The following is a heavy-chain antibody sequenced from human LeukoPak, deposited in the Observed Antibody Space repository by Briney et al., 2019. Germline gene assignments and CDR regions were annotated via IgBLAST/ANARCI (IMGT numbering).Heavy chain of an antibody. CDR3: ARPGPRITMVRVPSYGMDV. CDR1: GFTFSNYS. CDR2: ISSSSSTI. J-gene: IGHJ6*02. Sequence: GGSLRLSCAASGFTFSNYSMNWVRQAPGKGLEWVSYISSSSSTIYYADSVKGRFTISRDNAKNSLYLQMNGLRAEDTAVYYCARPGPRITMVRVPSYGMDVWGQGTTVTVSS. D-gene: IGHD3-10*01. V-gene: IGHV3-48*04.